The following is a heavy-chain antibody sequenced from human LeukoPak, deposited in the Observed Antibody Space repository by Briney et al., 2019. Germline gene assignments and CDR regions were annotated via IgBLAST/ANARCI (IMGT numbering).Heavy chain of an antibody. J-gene: IGHJ4*02. Sequence: PSETLSLTCTVSGGSISSSSYYWGWIRQPPGKELEWIGSIYYSGSTYYNPSLKSRVTISVDTSKNQFSLKLSSVTAADTAVYYCARHTTVGATIGFWGQGTLVTVSS. CDR1: GGSISSSSYY. V-gene: IGHV4-39*01. CDR2: IYYSGST. D-gene: IGHD1-26*01. CDR3: ARHTTVGATIGF.